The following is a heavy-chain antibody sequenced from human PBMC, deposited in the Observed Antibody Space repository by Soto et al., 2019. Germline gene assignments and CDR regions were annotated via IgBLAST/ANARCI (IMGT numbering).Heavy chain of an antibody. CDR1: GGSISSGGYY. CDR2: IYYSGST. D-gene: IGHD4-17*01. J-gene: IGHJ5*02. Sequence: QVQLQESGPGLVKPSQTLSITCTVSGGSISSGGYYWSWIRQHPGKGLEWIGYIYYSGSTYYNPSLKSRVTISVDTSKNQFSLKLSSVTAADTAVYYCARGHYDYGDYGWFDPWGQGTLVTVSS. CDR3: ARGHYDYGDYGWFDP. V-gene: IGHV4-31*03.